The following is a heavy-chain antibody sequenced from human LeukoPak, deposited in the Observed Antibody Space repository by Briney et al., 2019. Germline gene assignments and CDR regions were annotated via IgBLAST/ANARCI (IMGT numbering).Heavy chain of an antibody. CDR1: GGTFSSYA. CDR3: ARDREGVVIGRYLDY. V-gene: IGHV1-69*05. CDR2: IIPIFGTA. Sequence: GASVKVSCKASGGTFSSYAISWVRQAPGQGLEWMGGIIPIFGTANYAQKFQGRVTITTDESTSTAYMELSSLRSEDTAVFYCARDREGVVIGRYLDYWGQGTLVTVSS. J-gene: IGHJ4*02. D-gene: IGHD3-3*01.